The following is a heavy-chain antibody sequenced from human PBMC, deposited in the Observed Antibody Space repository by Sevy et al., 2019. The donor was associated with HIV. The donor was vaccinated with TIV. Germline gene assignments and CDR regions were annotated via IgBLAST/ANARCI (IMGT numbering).Heavy chain of an antibody. CDR1: GYSFTSYW. J-gene: IGHJ3*02. CDR3: VHLYVWGSYRYNAFDI. CDR2: IYPGDSDT. Sequence: GESLKISCKGSGYSFTSYWIGWVRQMPGKGLEWMGIIYPGDSDTRYSPSFQGQVSMSAVKSIRTAYLQWGSLKASDTDMYYCVHLYVWGSYRYNAFDIWGQGTMVTVSS. D-gene: IGHD3-16*02. V-gene: IGHV5-51*01.